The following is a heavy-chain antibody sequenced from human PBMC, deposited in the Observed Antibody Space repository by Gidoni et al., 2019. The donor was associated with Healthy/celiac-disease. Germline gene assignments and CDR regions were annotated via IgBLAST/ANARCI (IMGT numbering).Heavy chain of an antibody. CDR2: IWYDGSNK. J-gene: IGHJ2*01. D-gene: IGHD6-6*01. CDR1: GFPSSSYG. Sequence: QVQLVESGGGVVQPGRSLRLSGAASGFPSSSYGMHWVRQAPGKGLEWVAVIWYDGSNKYYADSVKGRFTISRDNSKNTLYLQMNSLRAEDTAVYYCATDSSSSDWYFDLWGRGTLVTVSS. V-gene: IGHV3-33*01. CDR3: ATDSSSSDWYFDL.